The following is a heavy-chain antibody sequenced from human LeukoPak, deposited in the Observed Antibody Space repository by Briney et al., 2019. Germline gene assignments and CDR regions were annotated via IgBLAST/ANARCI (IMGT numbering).Heavy chain of an antibody. CDR2: ISGSGGST. J-gene: IGHJ4*02. Sequence: GSLRLSCAASGFTFSSYAMNWVRQAPGKGLEWLSSISGSGGSTYYADSVKGRFTISRDNSKNTLYLQMNSLRVEDTAVYYCAKDTNQYRNFDYWGQGTLVTVSS. CDR1: GFTFSSYA. D-gene: IGHD1-14*01. CDR3: AKDTNQYRNFDY. V-gene: IGHV3-23*01.